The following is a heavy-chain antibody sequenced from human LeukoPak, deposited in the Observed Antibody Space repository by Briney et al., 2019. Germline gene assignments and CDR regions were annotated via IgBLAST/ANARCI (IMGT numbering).Heavy chain of an antibody. J-gene: IGHJ4*02. V-gene: IGHV3-66*01. CDR1: GFTVSSNY. CDR2: IYRGGTT. D-gene: IGHD3-22*01. Sequence: GGSLRLSCVASGFTVSSNYMSWVRQAPGKGPEWLSVIYRGGTTYYAGSVKGRFTISRDDSKNTLYLQMNSLRAEDTAVYYCARDYYYDDSGQPVRLDYWGQGTLVTVSS. CDR3: ARDYYYDDSGQPVRLDY.